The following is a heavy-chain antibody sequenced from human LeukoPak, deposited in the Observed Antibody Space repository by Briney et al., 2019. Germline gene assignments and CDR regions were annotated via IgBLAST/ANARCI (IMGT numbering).Heavy chain of an antibody. CDR2: IYHSGNT. CDR1: GGSISNSNW. D-gene: IGHD3-22*01. V-gene: IGHV4-4*02. CDR3: TTLYYYDTTGYYWRGFDY. J-gene: IGHJ4*02. Sequence: PSETLSLTCAVSGGSISNSNWWSWVRQPPGKGLEWIGEIYHSGNTNYNLSLKSRVTITVDTSKNQFSLELNSVTAADTALYFCTTLYYYDTTGYYWRGFDYWGQGALVTVSS.